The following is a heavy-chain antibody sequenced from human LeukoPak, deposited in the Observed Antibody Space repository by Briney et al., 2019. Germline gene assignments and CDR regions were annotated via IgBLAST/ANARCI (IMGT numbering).Heavy chain of an antibody. CDR2: INPSGGST. CDR1: GYTFTSYY. Sequence: ASVKVSCKASGYTFTSYYMHWVRQAPGQGLEWMGIINPSGGSTSYAQKFQGRVTVTRDTSTSTVYMELSSLRSEDTAVYYCARHPNTAMVTYYYYGMDVWGQGTTVTVSS. V-gene: IGHV1-46*01. CDR3: ARHPNTAMVTYYYYGMDV. J-gene: IGHJ6*02. D-gene: IGHD5-18*01.